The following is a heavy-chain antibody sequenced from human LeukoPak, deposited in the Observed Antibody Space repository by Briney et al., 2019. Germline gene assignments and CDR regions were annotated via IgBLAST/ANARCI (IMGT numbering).Heavy chain of an antibody. CDR2: INPNSGGT. V-gene: IGHV1-2*02. Sequence: ASVKVSRKASGYTFTGYYMHWVRQAPGQGLEWMGWINPNSGGTNYAQKFQGRVTMTRDTSISTAYMELSRLRSDDTAVYYCARGPRRSWFGTIQAVDYWGQGTLVTVSS. J-gene: IGHJ4*02. CDR3: ARGPRRSWFGTIQAVDY. D-gene: IGHD3-10*01. CDR1: GYTFTGYY.